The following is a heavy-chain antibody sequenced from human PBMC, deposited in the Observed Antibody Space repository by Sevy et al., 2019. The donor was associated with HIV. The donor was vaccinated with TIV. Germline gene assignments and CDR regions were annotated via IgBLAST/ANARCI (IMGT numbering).Heavy chain of an antibody. J-gene: IGHJ4*02. D-gene: IGHD6-13*01. Sequence: ASVKVSSKASSYTFSNYGITWVRQAPGQGLEWVGWISGFNGNTKYAQKFQGRVTVTTDTSTTTVYMELRSLRSDDTAVYYCARGYSSTYYGSVDYWGQGTLVTVSS. CDR3: ARGYSSTYYGSVDY. CDR1: SYTFSNYG. CDR2: ISGFNGNT. V-gene: IGHV1-18*01.